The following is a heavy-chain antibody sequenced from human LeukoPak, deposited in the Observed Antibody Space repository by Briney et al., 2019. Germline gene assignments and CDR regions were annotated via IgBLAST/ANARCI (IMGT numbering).Heavy chain of an antibody. CDR1: GFTFSSYA. CDR3: ARAGDYYGSGSYYFDH. Sequence: GGSLRLSCAASGFTFSSYAMSWVRQAPGKGLEWVSAISGSGGSTYYADSVEGRFTISRDNSKNTLYLQMNSLRAEDTAVYYCARAGDYYGSGSYYFDHWGQGTLVTVSS. V-gene: IGHV3-23*01. J-gene: IGHJ4*02. D-gene: IGHD3-10*01. CDR2: ISGSGGST.